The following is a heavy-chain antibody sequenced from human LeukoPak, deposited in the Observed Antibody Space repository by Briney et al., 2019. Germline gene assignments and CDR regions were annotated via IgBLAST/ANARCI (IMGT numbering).Heavy chain of an antibody. CDR1: GFTFDYYT. D-gene: IGHD1-14*01. CDR3: AKDAGAGGLFDY. Sequence: GGSLRLSCAASGFTFDYYTMHWVRQTPGKDLEWVSLINRDGGSTYYADSVKGRFTISRDNSKNSLYLQMNSLRTEDTAFYYCAKDAGAGGLFDYWGQGTLVTVSS. CDR2: INRDGGST. V-gene: IGHV3-43*01. J-gene: IGHJ4*02.